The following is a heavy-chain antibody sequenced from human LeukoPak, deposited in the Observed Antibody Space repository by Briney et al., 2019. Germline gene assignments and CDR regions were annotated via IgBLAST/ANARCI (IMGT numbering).Heavy chain of an antibody. CDR2: INPSGGST. CDR1: GYSFTNYY. V-gene: IGHV1-46*01. CDR3: ARNRWLDC. D-gene: IGHD5-24*01. Sequence: ASVKVSCRASGYSFTNYYMHWVRQAPGQGLEWMGIINPSGGSTTYAQKFQDRVTMTRDMSTSTVYMELSSLRSEDTAVYYCARNRWLDCWGQGTLVTVPS. J-gene: IGHJ4*02.